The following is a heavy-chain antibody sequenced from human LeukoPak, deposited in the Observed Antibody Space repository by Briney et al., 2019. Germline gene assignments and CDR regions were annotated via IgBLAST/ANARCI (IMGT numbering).Heavy chain of an antibody. D-gene: IGHD4-17*01. J-gene: IGHJ4*02. Sequence: SETLSLTCTVSGGSISSSSYYWGWIRQPPGKGLEWIGTIYYSGSTYYNPSLKSRVTISVDTSKNQFSLKLSSVTAADTAVYYCARGPPTEYYFDYWGQGTLVTVSS. CDR1: GGSISSSSYY. V-gene: IGHV4-39*01. CDR2: IYYSGST. CDR3: ARGPPTEYYFDY.